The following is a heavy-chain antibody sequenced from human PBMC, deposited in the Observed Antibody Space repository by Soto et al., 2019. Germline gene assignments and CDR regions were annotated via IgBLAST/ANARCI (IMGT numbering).Heavy chain of an antibody. CDR1: GFTFSSYS. CDR2: ISSSSSYI. V-gene: IGHV3-21*01. J-gene: IGHJ3*02. CDR3: ARDNSQTKYDSSGYRGVDDAFDI. D-gene: IGHD3-22*01. Sequence: EVQLVESGGGLVKPGGSLRLSCAASGFTFSSYSMNWVRQAPGKGLEWVSSISSSSSYIYYADSVKGRFTISRDNAKNSLYLQMNSLRAEDTAVYYCARDNSQTKYDSSGYRGVDDAFDIWGQGTMVTVSS.